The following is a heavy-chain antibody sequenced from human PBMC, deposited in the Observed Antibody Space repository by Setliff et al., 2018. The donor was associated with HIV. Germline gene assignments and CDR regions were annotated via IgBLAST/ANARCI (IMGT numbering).Heavy chain of an antibody. Sequence: SETLSLTCAVYGGSFSNYYWSWIRQAPGKGLEWIGEINHSGSATYNPSLKSRVTISLDTPNNQFFLNMESVTAADTAVYYCARGGRSLAAQTWFDPWGQGTLVTVSS. J-gene: IGHJ5*02. CDR1: GGSFSNYY. CDR3: ARGGRSLAAQTWFDP. D-gene: IGHD6-6*01. CDR2: INHSGSA. V-gene: IGHV4-34*01.